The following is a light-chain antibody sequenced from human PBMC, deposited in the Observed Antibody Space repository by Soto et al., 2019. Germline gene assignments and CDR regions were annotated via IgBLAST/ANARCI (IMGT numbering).Light chain of an antibody. CDR1: NSNIGNNY. CDR3: GAWDSSLPAGV. V-gene: IGLV1-51*01. J-gene: IGLJ2*01. Sequence: QSVLTQPPSVSAAPGQTVTISCSGSNSNIGNNYVSWYQQFPGTAPKVLIYDNNKRPSGIPDRFSGSKSATSATLVITGLQPGDEADYYCGAWDSSLPAGVFGGGTKVTVL. CDR2: DNN.